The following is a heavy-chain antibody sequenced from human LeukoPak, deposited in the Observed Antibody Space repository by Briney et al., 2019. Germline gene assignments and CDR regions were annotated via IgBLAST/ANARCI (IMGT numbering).Heavy chain of an antibody. J-gene: IGHJ4*02. V-gene: IGHV3-48*04. CDR1: GFTFSSNS. Sequence: PGGSLRLSCAASGFTFSSNSMNWVRQAPGKGLEWVSYISGSGNTIYCADSVKGRFTISRDNAKNSLFLQMNSLRAEDTAVYFCARGTPVPAATPYYFDYWGQGTLVTVSS. D-gene: IGHD2-2*01. CDR3: ARGTPVPAATPYYFDY. CDR2: ISGSGNTI.